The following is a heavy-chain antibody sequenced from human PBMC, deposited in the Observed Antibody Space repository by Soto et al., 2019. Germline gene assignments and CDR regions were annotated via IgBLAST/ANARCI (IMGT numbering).Heavy chain of an antibody. V-gene: IGHV4-39*01. CDR3: ATSQKGYNWNYFDH. CDR2: VFYTGFT. J-gene: IGHJ4*02. Sequence: SETLSPTCAVSGASISGSYYYWAWLRQSPGKGPEWIGSVFYTGFTSYNPSLESRVSVSVDTSKSQFSLKLSAVTAADTAVYYCATSQKGYNWNYFDHWGQGALVTVSS. D-gene: IGHD1-20*01. CDR1: GASISGSYYY.